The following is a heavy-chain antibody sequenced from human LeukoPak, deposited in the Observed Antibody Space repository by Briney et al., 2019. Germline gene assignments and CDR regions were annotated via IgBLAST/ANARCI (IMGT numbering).Heavy chain of an antibody. D-gene: IGHD6-19*01. CDR3: ALFAVASDFDY. CDR2: IGSSGTIR. CDR1: GFPFSIYE. V-gene: IGHV3-48*03. Sequence: GGSLRLSCAVSGFPFSIYEMNWVRQAPGKGLEWVSNIGSSGTIRYYADSVKGRFSISRDNAKNSLYLQMNSLRVEDTGVYYCALFAVASDFDYWGQGALVTVSS. J-gene: IGHJ4*02.